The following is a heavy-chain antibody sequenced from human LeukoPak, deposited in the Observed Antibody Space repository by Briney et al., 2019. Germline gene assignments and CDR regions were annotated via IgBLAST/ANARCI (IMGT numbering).Heavy chain of an antibody. CDR1: GGSLSGYY. CDR2: FTHHGSI. CDR3: AIIYGDYSDFDY. Sequence: PSETLSLTCAVYGGSLSGYYWSWVRQPPGKGLEWIGEFTHHGSINYNPSLKSRVTMSVDTSKKQFSLKLSSVTAADTAVYYCAIIYGDYSDFDYWGQGTLVTVSS. J-gene: IGHJ4*02. D-gene: IGHD4-17*01. V-gene: IGHV4-34*01.